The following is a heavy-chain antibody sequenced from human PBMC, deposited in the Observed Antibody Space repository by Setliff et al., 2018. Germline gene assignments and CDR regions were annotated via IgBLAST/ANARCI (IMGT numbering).Heavy chain of an antibody. V-gene: IGHV1-69*06. CDR2: IIPLFETT. J-gene: IGHJ4*02. D-gene: IGHD1-26*01. CDR3: ARDWDLDY. CDR1: GGTFNSYG. Sequence: GASVKVSCKTSGGTFNSYGIDWVRQAPGQGLEWMGRIIPLFETTNYVEKFQGRVTITADKSTSTAYMELSSLRSEDTAVYYCARDWDLDYWGQGTLVTVSS.